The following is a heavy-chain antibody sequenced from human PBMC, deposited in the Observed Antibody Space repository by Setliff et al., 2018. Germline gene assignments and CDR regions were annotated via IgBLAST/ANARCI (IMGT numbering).Heavy chain of an antibody. D-gene: IGHD3-22*01. Sequence: GESLKISCKVSGYSFTTYWIGWVRQMSGKGLEWMGIIYPGDSDPKYSPSFQGQVTISADRSISTAYLQWSSLKASDTAMYYCARQGEREGITMIDAFDIWGQGTMVTVSS. CDR3: ARQGEREGITMIDAFDI. V-gene: IGHV5-51*01. CDR2: IYPGDSDP. CDR1: GYSFTTYW. J-gene: IGHJ3*02.